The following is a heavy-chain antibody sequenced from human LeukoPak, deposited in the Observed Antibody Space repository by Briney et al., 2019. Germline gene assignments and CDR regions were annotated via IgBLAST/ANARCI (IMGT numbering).Heavy chain of an antibody. D-gene: IGHD6-19*01. CDR3: ASRIAVAGTAFDY. J-gene: IGHJ4*02. Sequence: SETLSLTCTVSGGSISSSSYYWGWIRQPPGKGLEWIVSIYYSGSTYYNPSLKSRVTISVDTSKNQFSLKLSSVTAADTAVYYCASRIAVAGTAFDYWGQGTLVTVSS. V-gene: IGHV4-39*01. CDR1: GGSISSSSYY. CDR2: IYYSGST.